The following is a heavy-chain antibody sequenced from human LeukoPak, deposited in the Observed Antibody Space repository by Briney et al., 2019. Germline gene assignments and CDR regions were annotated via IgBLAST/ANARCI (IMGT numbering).Heavy chain of an antibody. CDR2: ISSSGSTI. CDR1: GFTFSSYS. J-gene: IGHJ4*02. D-gene: IGHD4-17*01. V-gene: IGHV3-21*04. CDR3: ARGDYAVHY. Sequence: PGGSLRLSCAASGFTFSSYSMNWVRQAPGKGLEWVSSISSSGSTIYYADSVKGRFTISRDNAKNSLYLQMNSLRAEDTAVYYCARGDYAVHYWGQGTLVTVSS.